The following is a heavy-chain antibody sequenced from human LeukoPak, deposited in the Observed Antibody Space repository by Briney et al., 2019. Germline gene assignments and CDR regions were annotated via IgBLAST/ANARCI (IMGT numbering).Heavy chain of an antibody. J-gene: IGHJ6*03. Sequence: SETLSLTCTVSGGSISSSSYYWGWIRQPPGKGLEWIGSIYYSGSTYYNPSLKSRVTISVDTSKNQFSLKLSSVTAADTAVYYCARDSGIVGATTYYYYYMDVWGKGTTVTVSS. D-gene: IGHD1-26*01. CDR3: ARDSGIVGATTYYYYYMDV. CDR1: GGSISSSSYY. V-gene: IGHV4-39*07. CDR2: IYYSGST.